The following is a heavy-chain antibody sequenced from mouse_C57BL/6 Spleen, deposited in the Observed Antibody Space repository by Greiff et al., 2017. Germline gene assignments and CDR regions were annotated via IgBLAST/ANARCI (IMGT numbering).Heavy chain of an antibody. CDR3: ARTGLVYYDAMDY. D-gene: IGHD3-1*01. CDR1: GYTFTSYW. CDR2: IHPNSGST. J-gene: IGHJ4*01. V-gene: IGHV1-64*01. Sequence: QLQLKQPGAELVKPGASVKLSCKASGYTFTSYWMHWVKPRPGQGLEWIGMIHPNSGSTNYNEKFKSKATLTVDKSSSTAYMQLSSLTSEDSAVYYCARTGLVYYDAMDYWGQGTSVTVSS.